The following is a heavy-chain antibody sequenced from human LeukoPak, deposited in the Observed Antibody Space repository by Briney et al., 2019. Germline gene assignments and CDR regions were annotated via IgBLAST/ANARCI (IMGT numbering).Heavy chain of an antibody. CDR3: AKDCLGGSCYL. J-gene: IGHJ4*02. Sequence: GGSLRLSCAASGFTFSSYAMSWVRQAPGKGLAWVSAISGSGGSTYYADSVKGRFTISRDNSKNTLYLQMNSLRAEDTAVYYCAKDCLGGSCYLWGQGTLVTVSS. CDR2: ISGSGGST. V-gene: IGHV3-23*01. CDR1: GFTFSSYA. D-gene: IGHD2-15*01.